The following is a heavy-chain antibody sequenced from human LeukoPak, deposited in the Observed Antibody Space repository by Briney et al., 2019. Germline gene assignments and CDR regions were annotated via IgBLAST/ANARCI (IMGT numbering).Heavy chain of an antibody. V-gene: IGHV4-30-2*01. Sequence: KTSETLSLTCAVSGGSISSGGYSWSWIRQPPGKGPEWIGYIYHSGSTYYNPSLKSRVTISVDRSKNQFSLKLSSVTAADTAVYYCARGYDFWSGYTFDYWGQGTLVTVSS. CDR2: IYHSGST. D-gene: IGHD3-3*01. J-gene: IGHJ4*02. CDR1: GGSISSGGYS. CDR3: ARGYDFWSGYTFDY.